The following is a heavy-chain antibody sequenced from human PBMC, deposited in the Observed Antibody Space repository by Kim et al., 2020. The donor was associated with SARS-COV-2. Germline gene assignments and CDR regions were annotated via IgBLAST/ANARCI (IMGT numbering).Heavy chain of an antibody. V-gene: IGHV1-2*02. CDR1: GYTFTGYY. J-gene: IGHJ6*02. D-gene: IGHD2-2*01. Sequence: ASVKVSCKASGYTFTGYYIHWVRQAPGQGLEWMGWINPNSGGTNYVQSFQGRVTMTRDTSISTAYMELSRLRSDDTAVYYCASGFVVVPLDARNGYYGMDVWGQGTTVIVSS. CDR2: INPNSGGT. CDR3: ASGFVVVPLDARNGYYGMDV.